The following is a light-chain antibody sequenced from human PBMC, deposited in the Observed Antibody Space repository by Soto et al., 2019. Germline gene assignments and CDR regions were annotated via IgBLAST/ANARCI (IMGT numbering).Light chain of an antibody. CDR1: QSVLYSLNNKNY. Sequence: DIVMTQSPDSLAVSLGERATINCKSSQSVLYSLNNKNYLAWYQQKPGQPPKMLIYWASTRESGVPDRFSGSGSGTDFTLTISSLQAEDVAIYYCQQYSGTPYTFGQGTKLEI. V-gene: IGKV4-1*01. CDR2: WAS. J-gene: IGKJ2*01. CDR3: QQYSGTPYT.